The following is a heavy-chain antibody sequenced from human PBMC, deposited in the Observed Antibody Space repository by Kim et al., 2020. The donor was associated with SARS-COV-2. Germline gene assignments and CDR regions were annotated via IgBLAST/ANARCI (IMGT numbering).Heavy chain of an antibody. CDR1: GGSISSYY. J-gene: IGHJ4*02. Sequence: SETLSLTCTVSGGSISSYYWSWIRQPPGKGLEWIGYIYYSGSTNYNPSLKSRVTISVDTSKNQFSLKLSSVTAADTAVYYCARGKMVAAAGLDYWGQGTLVTVSS. CDR3: ARGKMVAAAGLDY. CDR2: IYYSGST. D-gene: IGHD6-13*01. V-gene: IGHV4-59*13.